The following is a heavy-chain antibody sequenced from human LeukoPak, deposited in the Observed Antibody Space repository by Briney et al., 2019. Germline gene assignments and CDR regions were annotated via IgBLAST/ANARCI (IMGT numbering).Heavy chain of an antibody. Sequence: SQTLSPTCTVAARSISSSSYYWGWIRQPPGKGLEWIGRIYYSGSTYYNPSLKSRVTISVDTSKNQFSLKLSSVTAADTAVYYCAREGPGYCSGGSCSNYFDYWGQGTLVTVSS. CDR1: ARSISSSSYY. CDR3: AREGPGYCSGGSCSNYFDY. CDR2: IYYSGST. J-gene: IGHJ4*02. D-gene: IGHD2-15*01. V-gene: IGHV4-39*07.